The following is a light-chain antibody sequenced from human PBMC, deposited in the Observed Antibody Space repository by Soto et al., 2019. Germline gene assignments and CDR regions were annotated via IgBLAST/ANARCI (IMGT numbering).Light chain of an antibody. CDR3: CSYAGHGTFHV. CDR1: SSDVGTYDL. CDR2: EVT. Sequence: QSVLTQPASVSGSPGQSITISCTGTSSDVGTYDLVSWYQQHPGKAPKLMIYEVTKRPSGVSNRLSGSKSGNTASLTISGLQAEDEADYYCCSYAGHGTFHVFGTGTKVTVL. J-gene: IGLJ1*01. V-gene: IGLV2-23*02.